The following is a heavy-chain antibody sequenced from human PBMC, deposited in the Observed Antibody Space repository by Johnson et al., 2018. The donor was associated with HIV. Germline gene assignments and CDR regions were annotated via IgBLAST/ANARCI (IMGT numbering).Heavy chain of an antibody. Sequence: QVQLVESGGGVVQPGRSLRLSCAASGFTFSSYAMHWVRQAPGKGLEWVAVISYDGSNKYYADSVKGRLTISRDNSKNTLYLQMNSLRAEDTAVYYCARDRPSGSYYVDAFDIWGQGTMVTVSS. V-gene: IGHV3-30-3*01. J-gene: IGHJ3*02. D-gene: IGHD1-26*01. CDR2: ISYDGSNK. CDR3: ARDRPSGSYYVDAFDI. CDR1: GFTFSSYA.